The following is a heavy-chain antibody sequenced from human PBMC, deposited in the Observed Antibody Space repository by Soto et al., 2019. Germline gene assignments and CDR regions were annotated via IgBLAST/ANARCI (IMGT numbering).Heavy chain of an antibody. D-gene: IGHD3-3*01. CDR3: ARGSRFDWFDP. CDR2: ISAYNGNA. V-gene: IGHV1-18*04. CDR1: GCTFTNYG. Sequence: GASVKVSCKASGCTFTNYGFTCVRQAPGQGLEWMGWISAYNGNANYGQNFQGRVTMTTDTATSTAHMELRSLRYDDTAIYYCARGSRFDWFDPWGQGTLVTVSS. J-gene: IGHJ5*02.